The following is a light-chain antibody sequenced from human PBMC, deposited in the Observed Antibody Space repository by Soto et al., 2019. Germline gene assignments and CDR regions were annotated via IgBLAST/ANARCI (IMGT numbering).Light chain of an antibody. CDR2: EVS. J-gene: IGLJ1*01. Sequence: QSALTQPASVSGSPGQSITISCTGTSSDVGSYNLVSWYQQHPGKAPKLMIYEVSKRPSGVSNRFSGSKSGNTASLTISGLQAEDEADYYCCSYAGSSTYYVFCTGIKLTVL. CDR1: SSDVGSYNL. V-gene: IGLV2-23*02. CDR3: CSYAGSSTYYV.